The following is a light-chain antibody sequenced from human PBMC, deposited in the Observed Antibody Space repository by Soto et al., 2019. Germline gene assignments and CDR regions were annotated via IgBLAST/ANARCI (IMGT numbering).Light chain of an antibody. J-gene: IGLJ2*01. V-gene: IGLV2-23*02. CDR3: SSHAGRGSII. CDR2: EVN. Sequence: QYALTQPASVSGSPGQSITISCTGASTDIGRYDLVAWYQQDPGKAPKLMIYEVNKRPSGVSDRFSGSKSGNTASLTISGLQAEDEADYFCSSHAGRGSIIFGGGTKVTVL. CDR1: STDIGRYDL.